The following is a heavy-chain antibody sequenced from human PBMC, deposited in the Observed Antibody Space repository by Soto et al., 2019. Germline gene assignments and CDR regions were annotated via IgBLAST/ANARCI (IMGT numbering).Heavy chain of an antibody. CDR2: IYYTGST. V-gene: IGHV4-30-4*01. CDR1: GGSISSGDYY. Sequence: KPSETLSLTCTVAGGSISSGDYYWSWIRQPPGKGLEWIGYIYYTGSTDYNPSMQRRIAISVYTSKTQLSLPLSSVTAADTAVYSCARALDDSSGYYGGLGYWGKGTLVTVCS. J-gene: IGHJ4*02. D-gene: IGHD3-22*01. CDR3: ARALDDSSGYYGGLGY.